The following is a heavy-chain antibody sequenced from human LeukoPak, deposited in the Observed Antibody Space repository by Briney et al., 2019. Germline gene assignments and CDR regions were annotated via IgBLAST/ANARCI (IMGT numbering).Heavy chain of an antibody. CDR1: GGSFSGYY. D-gene: IGHD3-16*02. CDR2: INHSGST. CDR3: ARASLFRYDYVWGSYRYTPYFDY. J-gene: IGHJ4*02. Sequence: SETLSLTCAVYGGSFSGYYWSWIRQPPGKGLEWIGEINHSGSTNYNPSLKSRVTISVDTSKNQFSLKLSSVTAADTAVYYCARASLFRYDYVWGSYRYTPYFDYWGQGTLVTVSS. V-gene: IGHV4-34*01.